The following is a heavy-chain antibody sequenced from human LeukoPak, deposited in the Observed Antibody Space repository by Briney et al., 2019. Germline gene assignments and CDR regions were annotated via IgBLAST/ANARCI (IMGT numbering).Heavy chain of an antibody. CDR1: GFTFSSYA. J-gene: IGHJ4*02. D-gene: IGHD3-22*01. CDR2: ISGSGGST. V-gene: IGHV3-23*01. Sequence: GGSLRFSCAASGFTFSSYAMSWVRQAPGKGLEWVSAISGSGGSTYYADSVKGRFTISRDNSKNTLYLQMNSLRAEDTAVYYCAKSSHYDSSGYKNWGQGTLVTVSS. CDR3: AKSSHYDSSGYKN.